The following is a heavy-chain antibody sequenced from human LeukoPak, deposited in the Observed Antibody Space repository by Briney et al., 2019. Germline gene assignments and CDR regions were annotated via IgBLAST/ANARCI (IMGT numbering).Heavy chain of an antibody. Sequence: GGSLRLSCAASGFTFDDYGMSWVRQAPGKGLEWVSGINWNGGSTGYADSVKGRFTISRDNAKNSLYLQMNSLRAEDTALYYCARVSGGYYVGGYFDYWGQGTLVTFSS. V-gene: IGHV3-20*04. CDR2: INWNGGST. CDR3: ARVSGGYYVGGYFDY. J-gene: IGHJ4*02. D-gene: IGHD3-10*01. CDR1: GFTFDDYG.